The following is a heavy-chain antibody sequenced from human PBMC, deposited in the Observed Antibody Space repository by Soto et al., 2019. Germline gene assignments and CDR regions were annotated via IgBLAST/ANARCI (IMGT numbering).Heavy chain of an antibody. CDR1: GFSLSNARMG. V-gene: IGHV2-26*01. D-gene: IGHD5-12*01. Sequence: QVTLKESGPVLVKPTETLTLTCTVSGFSLSNARMGVSWIRHPPGKALEWLAHIFSNDEKSYSTFLKSRLTISKDTSKSQVVLTMTNMDPVDTATYYCARKRSGYDSHGMDVWGQGTTVTVSS. J-gene: IGHJ6*02. CDR3: ARKRSGYDSHGMDV. CDR2: IFSNDEK.